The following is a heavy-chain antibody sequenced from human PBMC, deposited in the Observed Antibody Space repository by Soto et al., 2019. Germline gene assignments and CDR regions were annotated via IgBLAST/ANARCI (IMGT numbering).Heavy chain of an antibody. CDR3: ARFSSQWLAYYFDY. CDR2: IYYSGST. CDR1: GGSISSYY. V-gene: IGHV4-59*01. J-gene: IGHJ4*02. Sequence: QVQLQESGPGLVKPSETLSLTCTVSGGSISSYYWSWIRQPPGKGLEWIGNIYYSGSTIYNPSIKSRVTISVDTSKNQFSLKLSSVTAADTAVYYCARFSSQWLAYYFDYWGQGTLVTVSS. D-gene: IGHD6-19*01.